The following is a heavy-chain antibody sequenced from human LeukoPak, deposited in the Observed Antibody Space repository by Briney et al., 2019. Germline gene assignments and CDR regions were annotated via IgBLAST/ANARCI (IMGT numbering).Heavy chain of an antibody. CDR3: ARGSRFGVVGRDAFDI. CDR1: GFTFSRYS. D-gene: IGHD3-3*01. Sequence: GGSLTLFCGVSGFTFSRYSMNGLRQATGEGVVCLSSFCFSSNYILYGVSEKGRCTTSRENAKNSLYLQVNSLRAEDTAVYYCARGSRFGVVGRDAFDIWGQGTVVTVSS. V-gene: IGHV3-21*01. J-gene: IGHJ3*02. CDR2: FCFSSNYI.